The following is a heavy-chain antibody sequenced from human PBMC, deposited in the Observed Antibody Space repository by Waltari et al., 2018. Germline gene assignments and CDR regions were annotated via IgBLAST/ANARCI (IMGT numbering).Heavy chain of an antibody. J-gene: IGHJ6*02. Sequence: QVQLQQWGAGLLQSSETLSLTCAVYGGSFSGYYWGWVRQPPGKGLEWIGEINHAGYTNHNPSRRSRGTMSADTSKSQFSLKLNSVTAADTAVYYCVRLEDCTGPGGHCYSGDPFALDVWGQGTTVTVSS. CDR1: GGSFSGYY. D-gene: IGHD2-15*01. V-gene: IGHV4-34*02. CDR3: VRLEDCTGPGGHCYSGDPFALDV. CDR2: INHAGYT.